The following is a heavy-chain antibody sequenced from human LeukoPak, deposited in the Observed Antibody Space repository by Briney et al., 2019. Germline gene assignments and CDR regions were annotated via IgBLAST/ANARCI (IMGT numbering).Heavy chain of an antibody. Sequence: SETLSLTCTVSGGSVSSGSYYWSWIRQPPGKGLEWIGYIYYSGSTNYNPSLKSRVTISVDTSKNQFSLKLSSVTAADTAVYYCARVGFRVVTAMKAFDIWGQGTMVTVSS. D-gene: IGHD2-21*02. V-gene: IGHV4-61*01. CDR2: IYYSGST. CDR3: ARVGFRVVTAMKAFDI. CDR1: GGSVSSGSYY. J-gene: IGHJ3*02.